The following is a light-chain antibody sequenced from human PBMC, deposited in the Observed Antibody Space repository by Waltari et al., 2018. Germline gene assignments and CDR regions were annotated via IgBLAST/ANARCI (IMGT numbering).Light chain of an antibody. CDR2: RSI. CDR1: SDNVGNQG. CDR3: SAWDSSLNIWI. Sequence: QAGLTQPPSVSTDLGQTVTLTCTGDSDNVGNQGAAWQQQRPGHPLKLLSHRSIKRPPGISERFSASRSGSIASLTITGLQPGDEADYVCSAWDSSLNIWIFGGGTKLTVL. V-gene: IGLV10-54*04. J-gene: IGLJ2*01.